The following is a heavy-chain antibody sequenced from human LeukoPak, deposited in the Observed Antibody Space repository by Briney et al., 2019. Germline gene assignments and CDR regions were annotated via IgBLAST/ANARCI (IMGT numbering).Heavy chain of an antibody. CDR3: ARAGYGDYYFDY. Sequence: GGSLRLSCAASGFTVSSNYMSWVRQAPGKGLEWVSVIYSGGSTYYADSVKGRFTISRGNSKNTLYLQMNSLRAEDTAVYYCARAGYGDYYFDYWGQGTLVTVSS. D-gene: IGHD4-17*01. V-gene: IGHV3-53*01. CDR2: IYSGGST. J-gene: IGHJ4*02. CDR1: GFTVSSNY.